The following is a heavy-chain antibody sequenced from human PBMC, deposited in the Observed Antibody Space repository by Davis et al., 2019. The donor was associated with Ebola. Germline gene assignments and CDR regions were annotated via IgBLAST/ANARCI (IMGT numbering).Heavy chain of an antibody. Sequence: SVKVSCKASGGTFSSYAISWVRQAPGQGLEWMGGIIPIFGTAKYAQKFQGSVTITADESTSTAYMELSSLRSEDTAVYYCARGKHYYGSGSPSQGFDPWGQGTLVTVSS. CDR1: GGTFSSYA. D-gene: IGHD3-10*01. CDR3: ARGKHYYGSGSPSQGFDP. CDR2: IIPIFGTA. J-gene: IGHJ5*02. V-gene: IGHV1-69*13.